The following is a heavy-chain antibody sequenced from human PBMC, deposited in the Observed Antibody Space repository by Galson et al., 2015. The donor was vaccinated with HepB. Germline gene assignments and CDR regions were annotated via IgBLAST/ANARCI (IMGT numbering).Heavy chain of an antibody. CDR2: INHSGST. V-gene: IGHV4-34*01. Sequence: ETLSLTCAVYGGSFSGYYWSWIRQPPGKGLEWIGEINHSGSTNYNPSLKSRVTISVDTSKNQFSLKLSSVTAADTAVYYCASLLPRGVLTGYTSHAYYGMDVWGQGTMVTVSS. CDR1: GGSFSGYY. CDR3: ASLLPRGVLTGYTSHAYYGMDV. J-gene: IGHJ6*02. D-gene: IGHD3-9*01.